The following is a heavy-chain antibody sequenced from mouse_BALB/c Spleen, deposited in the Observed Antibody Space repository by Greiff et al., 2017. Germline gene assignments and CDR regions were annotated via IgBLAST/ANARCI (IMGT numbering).Heavy chain of an antibody. V-gene: IGHV5-17*02. CDR2: ISSGSSTI. CDR1: GFTFSSFG. Sequence: EVQGVESGGGLVQPGGSRKLSCAASGFTFSSFGMHWVRQAPEKGLEWVAYISSGSSTIYYADTVKGRFTISRDNPKNTLFLQMTSLRSEDTAMYYCAREDYGSSYNYWYFDVWGAGTTVTVSS. D-gene: IGHD1-1*01. CDR3: AREDYGSSYNYWYFDV. J-gene: IGHJ1*01.